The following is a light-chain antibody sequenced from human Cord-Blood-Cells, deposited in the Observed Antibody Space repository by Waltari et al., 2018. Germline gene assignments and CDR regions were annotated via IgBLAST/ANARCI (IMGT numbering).Light chain of an antibody. CDR1: SSDVGSYNL. J-gene: IGLJ1*01. V-gene: IGLV2-23*02. Sequence: PGQSITISCTGTSSDVGSYNLVSWYQQHPGKAPKLMIYEVSKRPSGVSNRFSGAKSGNTASLTISGLQAEDEADYYCCSYAGSSFVCGTGTKVTVL. CDR3: CSYAGSSFV. CDR2: EVS.